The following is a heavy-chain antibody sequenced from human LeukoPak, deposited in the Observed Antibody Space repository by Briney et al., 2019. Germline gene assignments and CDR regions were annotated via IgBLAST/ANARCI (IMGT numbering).Heavy chain of an antibody. CDR2: ISAYNGNT. V-gene: IGHV1-18*04. CDR1: GCTFTSYY. Sequence: ASVKVSCKASGCTFTSYYMHWVRQAPGQGLEWMGWISAYNGNTNYAQKLQGRVTMTTDTSTSTAYMELRSLRSDDTAVYYCARDTAPEWLRWVDYMDVWGKGTTVTVSS. CDR3: ARDTAPEWLRWVDYMDV. D-gene: IGHD3-3*01. J-gene: IGHJ6*03.